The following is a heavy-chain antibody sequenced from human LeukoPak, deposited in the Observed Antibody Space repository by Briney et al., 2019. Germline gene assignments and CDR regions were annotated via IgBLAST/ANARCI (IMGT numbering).Heavy chain of an antibody. Sequence: ASVKVSCKASGYTFTSYGISWVRQAPGQGLEWMGWISAYNGNTNYAQKLQGRVTMTTDTSTSTAYMELRSLRSDDTAVYYCARDARHTIFGVVIGGGGLSSYFDCWGQGTLVTVSS. D-gene: IGHD3-3*01. CDR3: ARDARHTIFGVVIGGGGLSSYFDC. CDR1: GYTFTSYG. J-gene: IGHJ4*02. V-gene: IGHV1-18*01. CDR2: ISAYNGNT.